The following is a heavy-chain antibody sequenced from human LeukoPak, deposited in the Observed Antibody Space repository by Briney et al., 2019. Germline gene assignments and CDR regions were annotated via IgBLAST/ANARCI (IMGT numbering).Heavy chain of an antibody. D-gene: IGHD1-1*01. CDR2: IRNDASNK. CDR1: GFSFSSYD. V-gene: IGHV3-30*02. CDR3: ARDGVTRRYNMYYYMDV. Sequence: PGGSLRLSCVASGFSFSSYDMHWIRQAPGKGLEWVAFIRNDASNKYYADSVKGRFTISRDYSRDTLYLQMNRLRGEDTAVYYCARDGVTRRYNMYYYMDVWGKGTTVTVSS. J-gene: IGHJ6*03.